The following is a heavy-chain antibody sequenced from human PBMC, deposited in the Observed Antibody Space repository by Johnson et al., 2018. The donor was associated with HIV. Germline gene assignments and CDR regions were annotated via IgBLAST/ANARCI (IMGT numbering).Heavy chain of an antibody. CDR2: ISYDGSNT. CDR1: GFTFSSYA. V-gene: IGHV3-30*14. CDR3: ARDGESQQLPLGDALDV. Sequence: QVQLVEYGGGVVQPGRSLRLSCAASGFTFSSYAMHWVRQAPGKGLEWVAVISYDGSNTYYADSVKGRFTISSDNSKNTLYLQMSSLKVEDTALYYCARDGESQQLPLGDALDVWGRGTMVIVSS. J-gene: IGHJ3*01. D-gene: IGHD6-13*01.